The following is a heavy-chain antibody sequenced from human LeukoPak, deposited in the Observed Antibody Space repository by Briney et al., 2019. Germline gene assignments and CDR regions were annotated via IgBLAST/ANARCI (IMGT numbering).Heavy chain of an antibody. CDR2: INPSGGST. D-gene: IGHD5-24*01. Sequence: ASVKVSCKASGGTFSSYAISWVRQAPGQGLEWMGIINPSGGSTSYAQKFQGRVTMTRDTSTSTVYMELSSLRSEDTAVYYCARVEMAPKNYGMDVWGQGTTVTVSS. V-gene: IGHV1-46*01. CDR3: ARVEMAPKNYGMDV. J-gene: IGHJ6*02. CDR1: GGTFSSYA.